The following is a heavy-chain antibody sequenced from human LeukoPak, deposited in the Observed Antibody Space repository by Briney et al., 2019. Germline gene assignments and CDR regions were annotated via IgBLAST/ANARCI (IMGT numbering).Heavy chain of an antibody. V-gene: IGHV1-18*01. CDR1: GYTLTELS. Sequence: ASVKVSCKVSGYTLTELSMHWVRQAPGKGLEWMGWISGYNGNTEYAQKFQGRVTMTKDTSPSTAYMELRSLRSDDTAVYYCARDVAGYYYDSSAYSHWGQGTLVTVSS. J-gene: IGHJ4*02. CDR2: ISGYNGNT. CDR3: ARDVAGYYYDSSAYSH. D-gene: IGHD3-22*01.